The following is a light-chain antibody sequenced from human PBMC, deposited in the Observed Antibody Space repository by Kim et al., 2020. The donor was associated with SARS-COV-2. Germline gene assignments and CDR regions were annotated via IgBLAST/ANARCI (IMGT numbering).Light chain of an antibody. CDR1: QSVNTN. V-gene: IGKV3-15*01. Sequence: PGESATLSCRASQSVNTNLAWYQQKPAQPPRLLIYGASKRGIDVPDRFSGSGSGTDFTLTISSLQSEDFAVYYCQQYSDWPPFTFGPGTKVDIK. CDR2: GAS. J-gene: IGKJ3*01. CDR3: QQYSDWPPFT.